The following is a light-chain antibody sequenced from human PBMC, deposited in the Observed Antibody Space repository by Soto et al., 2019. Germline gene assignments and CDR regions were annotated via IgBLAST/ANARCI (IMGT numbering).Light chain of an antibody. CDR2: KTP. CDR3: MQASQFPFT. J-gene: IGKJ3*01. V-gene: IGKV2-24*01. CDR1: QSLVHSDGSTY. Sequence: DIVMTQTPLSSPVTLGQPASISCRSSQSLVHSDGSTYLSWLHQRPGQPPRLLIYKTPIRFSGVPDRFSGSGAGTDFTLSISRVEAEDVGIYYCMQASQFPFTFGPGTTVDIK.